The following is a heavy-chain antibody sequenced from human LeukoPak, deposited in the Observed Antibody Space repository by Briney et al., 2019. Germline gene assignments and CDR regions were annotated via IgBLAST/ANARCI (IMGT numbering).Heavy chain of an antibody. D-gene: IGHD3-10*01. CDR3: AKDRWYYGSGSYVDAFDM. V-gene: IGHV3-23*01. Sequence: GGSLRLSCAASGFAFPNYAMSWVRQARGKGLEWVSAISGSGSNTYYADTVKGRFTISRDNSKNTLYLQMNSLRAEDTAVYSCAKDRWYYGSGSYVDAFDMWGQGTMVTVSS. J-gene: IGHJ3*02. CDR2: ISGSGSNT. CDR1: GFAFPNYA.